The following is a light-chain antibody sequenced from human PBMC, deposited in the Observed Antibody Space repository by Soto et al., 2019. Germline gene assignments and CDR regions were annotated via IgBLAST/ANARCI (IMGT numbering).Light chain of an antibody. CDR3: QSYDSSLSGFDV. CDR1: SSNIGAGYD. J-gene: IGLJ1*01. V-gene: IGLV1-40*01. CDR2: GND. Sequence: QSVLTQPPSLSGAPGQRVTISCTGSSSNIGAGYDVHWYRQLPGTAPKLLIYGNDNRPSGVPDRFSGSKSGTSASLAITGLQAEDEADYYCQSYDSSLSGFDVFGTGTKLTVL.